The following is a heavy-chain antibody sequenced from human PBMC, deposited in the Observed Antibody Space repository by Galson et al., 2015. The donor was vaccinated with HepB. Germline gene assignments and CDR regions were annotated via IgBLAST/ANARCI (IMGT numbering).Heavy chain of an antibody. CDR2: FDPEDGET. CDR3: ATRKGGAGNGWFDP. Sequence: SVQVSCKVSGYTLTELSMHWVRQAPGKGLEWMGGFDPEDGETIYEQKFQGRVTMTEDTSTDTAYMELSSLRSGDTAVYYCATRKGGAGNGWFDPWGQGTRVTVSS. CDR1: GYTLTELS. J-gene: IGHJ5*02. D-gene: IGHD6-13*01. V-gene: IGHV1-24*01.